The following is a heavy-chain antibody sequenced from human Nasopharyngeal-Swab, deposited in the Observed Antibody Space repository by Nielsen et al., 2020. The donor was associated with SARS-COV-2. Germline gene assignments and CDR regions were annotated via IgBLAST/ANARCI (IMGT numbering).Heavy chain of an antibody. CDR3: ARGLTGHIVQWIPSPY. D-gene: IGHD1-14*01. Sequence: GESLKISCAASGFIFSASAIHWIRQASGKGLEWVGRIGNKDHNYATTYGASVQGRFTISRDTSKNTVYLQMNTVRVEDTGLYYCARGLTGHIVQWIPSPYWGQGTLVTVSS. V-gene: IGHV3-73*01. CDR2: IGNKDHNYAT. CDR1: GFIFSASA. J-gene: IGHJ4*02.